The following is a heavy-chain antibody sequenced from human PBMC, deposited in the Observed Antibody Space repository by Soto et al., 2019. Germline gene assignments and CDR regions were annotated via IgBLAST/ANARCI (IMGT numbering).Heavy chain of an antibody. D-gene: IGHD6-19*01. CDR1: GYTFTGYY. V-gene: IGHV1-2*02. J-gene: IGHJ4*02. Sequence: ASVKVSCKASGYTFTGYYMHWVRQAPGQGLEWMGWINPNSGGTNYAQKFQGRVTMTRDTSISTAYMELSRLRSDDTAVYCCARGHREWLPRSPFDYWGQGTLVTVSS. CDR3: ARGHREWLPRSPFDY. CDR2: INPNSGGT.